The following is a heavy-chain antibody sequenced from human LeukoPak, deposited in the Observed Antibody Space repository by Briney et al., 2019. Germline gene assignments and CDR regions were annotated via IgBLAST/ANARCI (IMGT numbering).Heavy chain of an antibody. V-gene: IGHV4-59*01. CDR1: GASINSYR. CDR3: TKGYYEPSDC. J-gene: IGHJ4*02. CDR2: ISYDGKT. Sequence: SETLSLTCNVSGASINSYRWNWIRQPPGKGLEWIGYISYDGKTNYNPSLKSRLTLSVDTSKHQFSLNLNSVTAADTARYYCTKGYYEPSDCWGQGTLVTVTS. D-gene: IGHD3-22*01.